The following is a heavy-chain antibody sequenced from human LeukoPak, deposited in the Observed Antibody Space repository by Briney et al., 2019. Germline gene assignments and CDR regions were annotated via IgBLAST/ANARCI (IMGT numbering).Heavy chain of an antibody. CDR2: IIPIFGTA. D-gene: IGHD6-13*01. CDR3: AFLTLAAAAVNPPASIDYYYYYMDV. CDR1: GGTFSSYA. J-gene: IGHJ6*03. Sequence: SVKVSCKASGGTFSSYAISWVRQAPGQGLEWMGGIIPIFGTANYAQKFQGRVTITADKSTSTAYMELSSLRSEDTAVYYCAFLTLAAAAVNPPASIDYYYYYMDVWGKGTTVTVSS. V-gene: IGHV1-69*06.